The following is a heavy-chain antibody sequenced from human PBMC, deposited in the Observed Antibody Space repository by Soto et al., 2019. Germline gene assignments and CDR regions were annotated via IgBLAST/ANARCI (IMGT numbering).Heavy chain of an antibody. J-gene: IGHJ4*02. CDR3: ARFRVDTAMAPDYYFDY. D-gene: IGHD5-18*01. V-gene: IGHV1-69*13. CDR2: IIPIFGTA. Sequence: SVKVSCKASGGTFSSYAISWVRQAPGQGLEWMGGIIPIFGTANYAQKFQGRVTITADESTSTAYMELSSLRSEDTAVYYCARFRVDTAMAPDYYFDYRGQGTSVTVSS. CDR1: GGTFSSYA.